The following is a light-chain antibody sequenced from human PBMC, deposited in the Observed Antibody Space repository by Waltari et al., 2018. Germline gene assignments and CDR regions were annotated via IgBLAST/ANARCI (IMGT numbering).Light chain of an antibody. CDR3: ATWDDSLSGWV. CDR2: RNN. CDR1: SSNIGSNY. V-gene: IGLV1-47*01. Sequence: QSVLTQPPSASGTPGQRVTISCSGLSSNIGSNYVYWYQQLPGTAPKLLIYRNNQRPSGVPDRCSGSKSGTSASLAISGLRSEDEADYYCATWDDSLSGWVFGGGTKLTVL. J-gene: IGLJ3*02.